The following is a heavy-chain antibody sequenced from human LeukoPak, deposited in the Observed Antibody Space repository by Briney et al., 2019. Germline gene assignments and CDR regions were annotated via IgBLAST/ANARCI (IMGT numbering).Heavy chain of an antibody. V-gene: IGHV1-8*01. CDR2: MNPNSVNT. CDR3: ARGGYKWNDISYMDV. CDR1: GYTFTSYD. D-gene: IGHD1-20*01. Sequence: ASVKVSCKASGYTFTSYDINWVRQATGQGREWVGWMNPNSVNTGYAQQFQGRVTMARNTSISTAYMELSSLRSEDTAVYYCARGGYKWNDISYMDVWGKGTTVTISS. J-gene: IGHJ6*03.